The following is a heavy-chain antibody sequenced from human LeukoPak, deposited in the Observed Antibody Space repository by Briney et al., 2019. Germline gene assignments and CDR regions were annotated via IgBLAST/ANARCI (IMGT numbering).Heavy chain of an antibody. CDR3: VKGGWSDY. V-gene: IGHV3-23*01. CDR1: GFTFRNYG. J-gene: IGHJ4*02. D-gene: IGHD2-15*01. CDR2: ISGSTDDA. Sequence: GGSLRLSCIASGFTFRNYGMTWARQAPGKGLEWVSFISGSTDDAYYTDSVKGRFTISRDNSRNTLYLQMNSLRAEDTAVYYCVKGGWSDYWGQGTLVTVSS.